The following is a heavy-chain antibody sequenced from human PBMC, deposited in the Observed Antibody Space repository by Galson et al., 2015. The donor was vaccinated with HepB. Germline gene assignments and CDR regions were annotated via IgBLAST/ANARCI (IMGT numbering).Heavy chain of an antibody. J-gene: IGHJ6*02. CDR1: GFTFSSDW. CDR3: ARDDGTVTTDYYYGMDV. CDR2: IKEDGSEK. V-gene: IGHV3-7*03. D-gene: IGHD4-11*01. Sequence: SLRLSCAASGFTFSSDWMSWVRQAPGKGLEWVANIKEDGSEKYYVDSVKGRFTISRDNAKNSLYLQMNSLRSEDTAVYYCARDDGTVTTDYYYGMDVWGQGTTVTVSS.